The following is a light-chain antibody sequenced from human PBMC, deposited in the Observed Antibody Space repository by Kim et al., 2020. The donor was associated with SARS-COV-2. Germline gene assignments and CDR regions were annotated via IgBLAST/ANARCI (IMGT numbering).Light chain of an antibody. V-gene: IGKV3-20*01. J-gene: IGKJ1*01. Sequence: EIVLTQSPGTLSLSPGERATLSCRASQSVSSNYLAWYQQKPGQAPRLLIYAASSRATGTPDRFSGSGSGTDFTLTISRLEAEDLAVYYCQQYGSSPITFGQGTKVEIK. CDR2: AAS. CDR1: QSVSSNY. CDR3: QQYGSSPIT.